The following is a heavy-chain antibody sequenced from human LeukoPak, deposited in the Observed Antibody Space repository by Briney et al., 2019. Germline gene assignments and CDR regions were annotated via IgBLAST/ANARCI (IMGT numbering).Heavy chain of an antibody. CDR3: ASRRGQSGYQPGDY. J-gene: IGHJ4*02. CDR1: GFTFSSYS. V-gene: IGHV3-48*01. Sequence: PGGSLRLSCAASGFTFSSYSMNWVRQAPGKGLEWVSYISSSSSTIYYADSVKGRFTISRDNAKNSLYLQMNSLRAEDTAVYYCASRRGQSGYQPGDYWGQGTLVTVSS. D-gene: IGHD3-3*01. CDR2: ISSSSSTI.